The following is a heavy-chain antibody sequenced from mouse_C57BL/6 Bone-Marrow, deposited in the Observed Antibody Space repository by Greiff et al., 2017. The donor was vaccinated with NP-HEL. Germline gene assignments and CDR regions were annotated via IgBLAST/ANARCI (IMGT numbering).Heavy chain of an antibody. D-gene: IGHD1-1*01. CDR1: GYTFTSYW. CDR3: AREEGTTVVATNFDV. J-gene: IGHJ1*03. CDR2: INPSNGGT. V-gene: IGHV1-53*01. Sequence: QVHVKQPGTELVKPWASVKLSCKASGYTFTSYWMHWVKQRPGQGLEWIGNINPSNGGTNYNEKFKSKATLTVDKSSSTAYMQLSSLTSEDSAVYYCAREEGTTVVATNFDVWGTGTTVTVSS.